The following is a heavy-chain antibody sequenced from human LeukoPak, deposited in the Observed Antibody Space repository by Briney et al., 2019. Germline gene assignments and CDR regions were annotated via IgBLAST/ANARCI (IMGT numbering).Heavy chain of an antibody. D-gene: IGHD1-26*01. CDR3: AKYLRATNIYYFYGLDV. J-gene: IGHJ6*02. CDR2: ISYNGGST. CDR1: GFTFDDYG. Sequence: PGGSLRLSCAASGFTFDDYGMHWVRQPPGKGLEWVSGISYNGGSTDYADSVKGRFTISRDNAKNSLYLQMSTLRPEDTALYYCAKYLRATNIYYFYGLDVWGQGTTVTVSS. V-gene: IGHV3-9*01.